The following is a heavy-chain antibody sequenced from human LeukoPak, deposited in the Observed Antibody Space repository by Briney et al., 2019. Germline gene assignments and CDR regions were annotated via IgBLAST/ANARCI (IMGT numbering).Heavy chain of an antibody. CDR3: ATPSIAAAGTEFDY. V-gene: IGHV1-24*01. CDR2: FCLEDGET. Sequence: ASVKVSCKVSGYTLTELSMHWVRKAHGKGHEWKGGFCLEDGETIYAQKFQGRVPMTEDTSTDTAYMELSSLRSEDTAVYYCATPSIAAAGTEFDYWGQGTLVTVSS. CDR1: GYTLTELS. J-gene: IGHJ4*02. D-gene: IGHD6-13*01.